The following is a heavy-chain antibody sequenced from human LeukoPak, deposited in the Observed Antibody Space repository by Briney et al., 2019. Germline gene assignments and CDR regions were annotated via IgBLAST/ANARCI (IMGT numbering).Heavy chain of an antibody. J-gene: IGHJ3*02. CDR2: INSKTDDGTL. CDR3: TTSDMYYDILTGYYADNGFDI. V-gene: IGHV3-15*01. Sequence: GGSLRLSCAASGFTFSNAWMNWVRQAPGKGLEWVARINSKTDDGTLDDVATMRGRFSISRDDSENTLYLQMNCLNTEDIDVYYCTTSDMYYDILTGYYADNGFDIWGQGTMVTVSS. CDR1: GFTFSNAW. D-gene: IGHD3-9*01.